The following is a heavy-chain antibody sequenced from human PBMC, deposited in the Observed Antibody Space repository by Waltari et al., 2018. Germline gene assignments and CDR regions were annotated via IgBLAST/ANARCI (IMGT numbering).Heavy chain of an antibody. CDR1: GFTFSSYS. CDR2: ISSSSSYI. J-gene: IGHJ6*02. Sequence: EVQLVESGGGLVKPGGSLRLSCAASGFTFSSYSMNWVRQAPGKGLEWVSSISSSSSYIYYADSVKGRFTISRDNAKNSLYLQMNSLRAEDTAVYYCARASPTVATPRAYYYGMDVWGQGTTVTVSS. CDR3: ARASPTVATPRAYYYGMDV. V-gene: IGHV3-21*01. D-gene: IGHD5-12*01.